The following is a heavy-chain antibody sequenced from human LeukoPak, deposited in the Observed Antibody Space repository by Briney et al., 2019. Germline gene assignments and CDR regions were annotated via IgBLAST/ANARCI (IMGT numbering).Heavy chain of an antibody. J-gene: IGHJ4*02. CDR1: GFTFSSYA. D-gene: IGHD3-3*01. Sequence: QPGGSLRLSCAASGFTFSSYAMSWVRQAPGKGLEWVSGISDSGGGTYYADSVKGRFTISRDNSKNSLYLQMNSLRAEDTAVYYCARDITIFGVIINFDYWGQGTLVTVSS. CDR3: ARDITIFGVIINFDY. CDR2: ISDSGGGT. V-gene: IGHV3-23*01.